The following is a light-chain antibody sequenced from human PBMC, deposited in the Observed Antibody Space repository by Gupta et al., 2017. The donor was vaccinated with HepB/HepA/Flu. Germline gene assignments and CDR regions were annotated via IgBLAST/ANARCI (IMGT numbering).Light chain of an antibody. CDR2: RAS. CDR3: QKVSCSSWT. J-gene: IGKJ1*01. CDR1: QSISDW. Sequence: DIQLPQSPSTLSASVGDRVAITCRASQSISDWLAWYQQKPGKAPNLLIYRASTLESGVPSRFSGSGSGTEFTLTISSLQPDDFATYYCQKVSCSSWTFGQGTKVEIK. V-gene: IGKV1-5*03.